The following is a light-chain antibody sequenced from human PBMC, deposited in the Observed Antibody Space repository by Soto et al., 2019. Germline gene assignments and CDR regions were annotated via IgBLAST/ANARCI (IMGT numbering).Light chain of an antibody. Sequence: EIVLTQSPGTLSLSPGERATLSCRASQSVSSSYLAWYQQKPGQAPRLLIYGGSSRATGIPDRFSGSGSGTDFTLTISRLEPEDFAVYYCQQFGSAPEGTFGQGTKVDIK. CDR1: QSVSSSY. V-gene: IGKV3-20*01. CDR3: QQFGSAPEGT. CDR2: GGS. J-gene: IGKJ1*01.